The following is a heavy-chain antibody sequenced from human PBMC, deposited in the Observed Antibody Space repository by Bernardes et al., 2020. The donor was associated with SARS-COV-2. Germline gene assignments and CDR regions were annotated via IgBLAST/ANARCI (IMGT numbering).Heavy chain of an antibody. CDR2: IKTDGNT. CDR1: GFVFSNSC. J-gene: IGHJ4*02. D-gene: IGHD6-19*01. V-gene: IGHV3-74*01. Sequence: GGSLRLSCAASGFVFSNSCMHWVRQPPGKGLVWVSRIKTDGNTDYDDSVKGRFTVSRDNTRNTLYLQVNSLRVEDTAVYYCVRFGDPSGWCQGTRVTFSS. CDR3: VRFGDPSG.